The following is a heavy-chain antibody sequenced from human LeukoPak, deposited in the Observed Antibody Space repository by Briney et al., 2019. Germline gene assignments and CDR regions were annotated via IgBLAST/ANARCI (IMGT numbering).Heavy chain of an antibody. D-gene: IGHD2-8*02. CDR1: GGSFSGYY. CDR2: INHSGST. CDR3: ARFGGVYFDY. J-gene: IGHJ4*02. Sequence: QPSETLSLTCAVYGGSFSGYYWSWIRQPPGKGLEWIGEINHSGSTNYNPSLKSRVTISVDTSKNQFSLKLSSVTAADTAVYYCARFGGVYFDYWGQGTLVTVSS. V-gene: IGHV4-34*01.